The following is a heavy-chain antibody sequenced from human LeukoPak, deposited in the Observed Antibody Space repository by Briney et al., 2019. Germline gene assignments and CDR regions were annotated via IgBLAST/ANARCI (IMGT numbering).Heavy chain of an antibody. Sequence: KPSETLSLTCTVSGGSISTYYWSWIRQPPGKGLEWIGYIYYSGSTTYNPSLKNRVTISVDTSRNQFSLKLSSVTAADTAVYYCARDGTMIVVVPFDYWGQGTLVTVSS. D-gene: IGHD3-22*01. V-gene: IGHV4-59*12. CDR3: ARDGTMIVVVPFDY. CDR1: GGSISTYY. J-gene: IGHJ4*02. CDR2: IYYSGST.